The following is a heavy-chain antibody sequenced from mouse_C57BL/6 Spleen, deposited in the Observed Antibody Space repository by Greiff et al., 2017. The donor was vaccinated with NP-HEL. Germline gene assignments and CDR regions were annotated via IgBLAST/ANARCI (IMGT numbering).Heavy chain of an antibody. D-gene: IGHD2-2*01. Sequence: VQLQQSGPGLVQPSQSLSITCTVSGFSLTSYGVHWVRQPPGKGLEWLGVIWSGGSTDYNAAFISRLSISQDNSKSQVFFKMNSLQADDTARYYCGKGGVTKYYAMDYWGQGTSVTVSS. CDR3: GKGGVTKYYAMDY. J-gene: IGHJ4*01. CDR2: IWSGGST. CDR1: GFSLTSYG. V-gene: IGHV2-4*01.